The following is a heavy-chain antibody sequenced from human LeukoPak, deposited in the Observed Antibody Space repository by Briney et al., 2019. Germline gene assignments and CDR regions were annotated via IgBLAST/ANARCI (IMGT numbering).Heavy chain of an antibody. CDR2: INQDGTEK. Sequence: GGSLRLSCTASGFTFSGAWMTWVRQAPGKGLEWVANINQDGTEKHYVDSVKGRFTISRDNAKNSLSLQMNSLRVEDTAVYYCAKVAKYYYGSETYYFFEHWGQGTPVTASS. CDR3: AKVAKYYYGSETYYFFEH. D-gene: IGHD3-10*01. J-gene: IGHJ4*02. CDR1: GFTFSGAW. V-gene: IGHV3-7*01.